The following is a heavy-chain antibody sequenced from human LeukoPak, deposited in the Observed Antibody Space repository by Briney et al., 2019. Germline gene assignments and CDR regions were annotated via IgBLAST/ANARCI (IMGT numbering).Heavy chain of an antibody. CDR3: ARDLSGVTGYTYGRGIDY. Sequence: LAGGSLRLSCAASGFTFSSYGMSWVRQAPGKGLEWVANIRNDGSEKYYVDSVKGRFTISRDNAKTSLYLQMNSLRAEDTAVYYCARDLSGVTGYTYGRGIDYWGQGTLVTVSS. CDR2: IRNDGSEK. CDR1: GFTFSSYG. V-gene: IGHV3-7*01. D-gene: IGHD5-18*01. J-gene: IGHJ4*02.